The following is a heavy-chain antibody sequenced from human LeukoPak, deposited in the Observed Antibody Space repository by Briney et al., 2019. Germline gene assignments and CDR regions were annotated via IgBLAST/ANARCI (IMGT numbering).Heavy chain of an antibody. CDR1: GFTFSSYW. CDR3: ARSSGTYHFDY. CDR2: IKHDGSEK. Sequence: GGSLRLSCAASGFTFSSYWMSWVRQAPGKGLERVANIKHDGSEKYYVDSVKGRFTISRDNAKNSLLLQVNSLRAEDTAVYYCARSSGTYHFDYWGQGTLVTVSS. V-gene: IGHV3-7*04. D-gene: IGHD1-26*01. J-gene: IGHJ4*02.